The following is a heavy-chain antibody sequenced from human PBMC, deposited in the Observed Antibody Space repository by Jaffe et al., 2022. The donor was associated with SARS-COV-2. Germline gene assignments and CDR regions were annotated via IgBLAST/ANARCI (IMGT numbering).Heavy chain of an antibody. CDR1: GDSISSSGYY. Sequence: QLQLQESGPRLVKPSETLSLTCIVSGDSISSSGYYWGWIRQPPGKGLEWIASIYYSGSTFYSPSLKSRVTISVAPSKNQFSLKVSSLTAADTAVYYCARCLQKADAFDIWGQGTMVTVSS. CDR2: IYYSGST. CDR3: ARCLQKADAFDI. V-gene: IGHV4-39*01. J-gene: IGHJ3*02.